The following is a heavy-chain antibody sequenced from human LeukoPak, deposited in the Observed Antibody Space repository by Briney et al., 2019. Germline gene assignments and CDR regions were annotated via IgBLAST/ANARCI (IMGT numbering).Heavy chain of an antibody. Sequence: RGASVKVSCKVSGYTLTELSMHWVRQAPGKGLEWMGGFDSDDGETLYAQKFQGRVTMTEDTSTDTAYIELSSLRSEDTAVYYCATHGGYSYGKKYNWFDPWGQGTLVTVSS. CDR1: GYTLTELS. CDR2: FDSDDGET. D-gene: IGHD5-18*01. V-gene: IGHV1-24*01. J-gene: IGHJ5*02. CDR3: ATHGGYSYGKKYNWFDP.